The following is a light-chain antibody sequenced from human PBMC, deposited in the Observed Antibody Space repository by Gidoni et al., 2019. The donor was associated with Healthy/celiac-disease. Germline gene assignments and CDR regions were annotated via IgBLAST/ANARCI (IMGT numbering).Light chain of an antibody. J-gene: IGKJ1*01. CDR2: AAS. CDR1: QSISSY. V-gene: IGKV1-39*01. CDR3: QQSYSTPWT. Sequence: DIKITQPPSYLSASVGERVTITRRASQSISSYLNWYQQKPGKAPKLLIYAASSLQSGVPSRFSGSGSGTDFTLTISSLQPEDFATYYCQQSYSTPWTFGQGTKVEIK.